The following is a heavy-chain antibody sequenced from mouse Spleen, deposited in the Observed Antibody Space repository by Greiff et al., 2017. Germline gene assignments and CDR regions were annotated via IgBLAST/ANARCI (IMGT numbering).Heavy chain of an antibody. CDR2: IDPETGGT. Sequence: VQLQQSGAELVRPGASVTLSCKASGYTFTDYEMHWVKQTPVHGLEWIGAIDPETGGTAYNQKFKGKAILTADKSSSTAYMELRSLTSEDSAVYYCTSWEGFAYWGQGTLVTVSA. CDR3: TSWEGFAY. D-gene: IGHD4-1*01. CDR1: GYTFTDYE. V-gene: IGHV1-15*01. J-gene: IGHJ3*01.